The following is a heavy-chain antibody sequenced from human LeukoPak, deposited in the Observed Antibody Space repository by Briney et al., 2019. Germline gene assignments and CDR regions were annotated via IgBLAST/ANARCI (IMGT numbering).Heavy chain of an antibody. Sequence: ASVKVSCKASGYTFTSYDINWVRQATGQGLEWMGWMNPNNNNTGYAQKFQGRVTITTDESTSTAYMELSSLRSEDTAVYYCARDIVAYFDYWGQGTLVTVSS. D-gene: IGHD2-15*01. CDR2: MNPNNNNT. V-gene: IGHV1-8*01. CDR1: GYTFTSYD. J-gene: IGHJ4*02. CDR3: ARDIVAYFDY.